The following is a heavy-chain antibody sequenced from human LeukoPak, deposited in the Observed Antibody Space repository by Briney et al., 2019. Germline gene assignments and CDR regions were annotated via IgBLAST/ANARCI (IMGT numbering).Heavy chain of an antibody. CDR3: VITFCGGSKSGY. D-gene: IGHD6-13*01. Sequence: PGGSLRLSCATSGFTSSSYWMHSGCQAPGKGLVWVSRIKSDGSITNYADSVKGRFTISRDHAKNTLYLEMNSVRADDTAVYYCVITFCGGSKSGYWGQGTLVTVSS. V-gene: IGHV3-74*01. J-gene: IGHJ4*02. CDR1: GFTSSSYW. CDR2: IKSDGSIT.